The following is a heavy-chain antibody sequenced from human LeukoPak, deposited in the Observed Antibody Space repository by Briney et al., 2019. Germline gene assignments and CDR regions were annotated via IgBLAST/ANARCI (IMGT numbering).Heavy chain of an antibody. Sequence: GASVKVSCKVSGYTLTELSMHWVRQAPGKGLEWMGGFDPEDGETIYAQKFQGRVTMTEDTSTDTAYMELSSLRSEDTAVYYCATHYYDSSGSPNDYWGQGTLVTVSS. CDR2: FDPEDGET. J-gene: IGHJ4*02. V-gene: IGHV1-24*01. CDR3: ATHYYDSSGSPNDY. D-gene: IGHD3-22*01. CDR1: GYTLTELS.